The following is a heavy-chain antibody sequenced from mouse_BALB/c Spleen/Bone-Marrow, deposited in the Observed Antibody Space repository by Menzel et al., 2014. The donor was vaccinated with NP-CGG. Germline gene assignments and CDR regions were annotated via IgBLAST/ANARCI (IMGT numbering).Heavy chain of an antibody. CDR1: GYTFTSYY. CDR3: ARRYGYGDWYFDV. CDR2: IYPGNVNA. Sequence: QVQLKQSGPELVKPGASVRISCKASGYTFTSYYIHWMEQRPGQGLEWIGWIYPGNVNAKYNEKFKGKATLTADKSSSTXYXQLSSLTAEDSAVYFCARRYGYGDWYFDVWGAGTTVTVSS. J-gene: IGHJ1*01. V-gene: IGHV1S56*01. D-gene: IGHD2-2*01.